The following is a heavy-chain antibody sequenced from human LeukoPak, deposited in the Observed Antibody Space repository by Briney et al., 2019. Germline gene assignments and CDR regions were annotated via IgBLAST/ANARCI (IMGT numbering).Heavy chain of an antibody. CDR3: ARQDSSGFGQGYNWFDP. Sequence: SETLSLTCAVYGGSFSGYYWGWIRQPPGKGLEWIGSIYYSGSTYYNPSLKSRVTISVDTSKNQFSLKLSSVTAADTAVYYCARQDSSGFGQGYNWFDPWGQGTLVTVSS. CDR1: GGSFSGYY. J-gene: IGHJ5*02. V-gene: IGHV4-39*01. D-gene: IGHD6-19*01. CDR2: IYYSGST.